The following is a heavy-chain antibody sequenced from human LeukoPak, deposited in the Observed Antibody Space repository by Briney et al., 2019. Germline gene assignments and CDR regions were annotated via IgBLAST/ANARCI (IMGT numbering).Heavy chain of an antibody. V-gene: IGHV1-2*02. CDR2: INPNSGGT. CDR1: GYTVTGYY. J-gene: IGHJ4*02. CDR3: ARAPIYDILTGYPYYLDY. Sequence: ASVKVSCKASGYTVTGYYMHWVRQAPGQGLEWMGWINPNSGGTNYAQKFQGRVTMTRDTSISTAYMELSRLRSDDTAVYYCARAPIYDILTGYPYYLDYWGWGTLVTVSS. D-gene: IGHD3-9*01.